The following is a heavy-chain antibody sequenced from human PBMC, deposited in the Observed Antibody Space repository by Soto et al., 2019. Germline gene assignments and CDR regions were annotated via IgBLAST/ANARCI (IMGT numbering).Heavy chain of an antibody. Sequence: GASVKVSCKVSGYTLTELSMHWVRQAPGKGLEWMGGFDPEDGETIYAQKFQGRVTMTEDTSTDTAYMELSSLRSEDTAVYYCARDRNAYCSGGSCYSGFDYWGQGTLVTVSS. J-gene: IGHJ4*02. V-gene: IGHV1-24*01. CDR1: GYTLTELS. CDR3: ARDRNAYCSGGSCYSGFDY. CDR2: FDPEDGET. D-gene: IGHD2-15*01.